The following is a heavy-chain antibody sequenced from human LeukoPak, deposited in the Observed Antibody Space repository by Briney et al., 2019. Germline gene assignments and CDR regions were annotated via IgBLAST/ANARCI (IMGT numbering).Heavy chain of an antibody. CDR1: GYSISSGYY. CDR2: IYHSGST. D-gene: IGHD2-21*02. Sequence: ASGTLSLTCAVSGYSISSGYYWGWIRQPPGKGLEWIGSIYHSGSTSYNPSLKSRVTISVDTSKNQFSLKLSSVTAADTAVYYCARQRIVVVTAIPFFDYWGQGTLVTVSS. J-gene: IGHJ4*02. V-gene: IGHV4-38-2*01. CDR3: ARQRIVVVTAIPFFDY.